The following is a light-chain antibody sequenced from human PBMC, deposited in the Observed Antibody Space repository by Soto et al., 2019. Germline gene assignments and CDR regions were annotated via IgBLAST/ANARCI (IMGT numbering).Light chain of an antibody. CDR1: RSSIGSNT. CDR2: SNN. V-gene: IGLV1-44*01. J-gene: IGLJ1*01. CDR3: VAWDASLGGFYV. Sequence: QSVLTQPPSASGTPGQRVTISCSGSRSSIGSNTVNWYQHLPGSAPKLLIYSNNHRPSGVPDRFSASKAGASASLAISGLQSEDEGDYYCVAWDASLGGFYVFGSGTKLTVL.